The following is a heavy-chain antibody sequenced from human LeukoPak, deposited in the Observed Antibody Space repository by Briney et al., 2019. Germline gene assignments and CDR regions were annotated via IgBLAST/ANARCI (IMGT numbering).Heavy chain of an antibody. V-gene: IGHV3-21*01. CDR2: ISSSSSYI. J-gene: IGHJ4*02. Sequence: PGGSLRLSCAASGFTFSSYSMNWVRQAPGKGLEWVSSISSSSSYIYYADSVKGRFTISRDNAKNSLYLQMNSLRAEDTAVYYCAREGEIQLWLFDYWGQGTLVTVSS. CDR3: AREGEIQLWLFDY. CDR1: GFTFSSYS. D-gene: IGHD5-18*01.